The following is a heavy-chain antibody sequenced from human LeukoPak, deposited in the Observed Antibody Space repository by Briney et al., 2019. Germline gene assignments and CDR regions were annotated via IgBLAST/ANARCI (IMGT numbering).Heavy chain of an antibody. J-gene: IGHJ4*02. D-gene: IGHD1-26*01. CDR2: IYYSGST. Sequence: SETLSLNCTVSGGSISSTTYYWGWIRQPPGKGLEWIGSIYYSGSTFYNTSLKSRLSISVDTSKNQFSLKLTSVTAADTAVYYCARRAQRSSGSYYGYWGQGTLVTVSS. CDR1: GGSISSTTYY. V-gene: IGHV4-39*01. CDR3: ARRAQRSSGSYYGY.